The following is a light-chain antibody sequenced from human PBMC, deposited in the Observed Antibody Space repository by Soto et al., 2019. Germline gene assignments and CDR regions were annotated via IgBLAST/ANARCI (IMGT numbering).Light chain of an antibody. Sequence: QSALTQPASVSGSPGQSITISCTGTSSDVGGYNYVSWYQRHRGKAPKLMIYDVSNRPSGVSNRFSGSKSGNTASLTISGLQAEDEADYHCSSYTSTSIVFGTGTKLTVL. V-gene: IGLV2-14*01. CDR1: SSDVGGYNY. CDR2: DVS. CDR3: SSYTSTSIV. J-gene: IGLJ1*01.